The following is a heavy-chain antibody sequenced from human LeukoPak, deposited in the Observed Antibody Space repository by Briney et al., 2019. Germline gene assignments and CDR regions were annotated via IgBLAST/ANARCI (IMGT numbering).Heavy chain of an antibody. CDR3: ARWVSWQGDPYYFDY. J-gene: IGHJ4*02. D-gene: IGHD1-26*01. CDR2: IYPGDSDT. Sequence: HGESLKISCKGSGYSITSNWIAWVRQMPGKGLEWMGIIYPGDSDTRYSPSFQGQVTISADKSISTAYLQWYSLKASDTAMYYCARWVSWQGDPYYFDYWGQGTQVTVSS. CDR1: GYSITSNW. V-gene: IGHV5-51*01.